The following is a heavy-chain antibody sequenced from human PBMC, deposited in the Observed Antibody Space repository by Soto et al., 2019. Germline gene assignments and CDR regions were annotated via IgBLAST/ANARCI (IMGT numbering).Heavy chain of an antibody. Sequence: ASVKVSCKASGYTFTSYDINWVRQATGQGLEWMGWMNPNSGNTGYAQKFQGRVTMTRNTSISTAYMELSSLRSEDTAVYYCARDINWNYGSASWFHPWGQGTLVTVSS. CDR1: GYTFTSYD. CDR3: ARDINWNYGSASWFHP. V-gene: IGHV1-8*01. D-gene: IGHD1-7*01. CDR2: MNPNSGNT. J-gene: IGHJ5*02.